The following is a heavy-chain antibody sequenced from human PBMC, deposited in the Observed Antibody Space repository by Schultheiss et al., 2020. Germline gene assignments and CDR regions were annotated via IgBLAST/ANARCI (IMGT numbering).Heavy chain of an antibody. V-gene: IGHV4-59*08. D-gene: IGHD1-26*01. CDR2: IYYSGST. J-gene: IGHJ4*02. CDR3: ARGANPIDY. CDR1: GGSISSYY. Sequence: SETLSLTCTVSGGSISSYYWSWIRQPPGKGLEWIGYIYYSGSTYYNPSLKSRVTISVDTSKNQFSLKLSSVTAADTAVYYCARGANPIDYWGQGTLVTVSS.